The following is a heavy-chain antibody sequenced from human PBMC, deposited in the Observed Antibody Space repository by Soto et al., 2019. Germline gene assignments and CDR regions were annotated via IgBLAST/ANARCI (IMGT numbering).Heavy chain of an antibody. J-gene: IGHJ1*01. CDR3: AQGGYCSGGYCYPEYFQH. CDR1: GGSFSGYY. D-gene: IGHD2-15*01. V-gene: IGHV4-34*01. CDR2: INHSGST. Sequence: SETLSLTCAVYGGSFSGYYWTWIRQPPGTGLEWIGEINHSGSTNYNPSLKSRVTISVDTSKNQFSLKLTSVTAADTAVYYCAQGGYCSGGYCYPEYFQHWGQGTLVTVSS.